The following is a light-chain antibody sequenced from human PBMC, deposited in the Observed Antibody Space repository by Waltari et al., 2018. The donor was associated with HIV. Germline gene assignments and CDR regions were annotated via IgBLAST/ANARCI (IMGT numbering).Light chain of an antibody. CDR2: KAS. Sequence: DIQMSQSPSTLSVYVGDRVTITCRASQDIDTWLAWYQQKPGTAPKLLIYKASSLESWVPSRFSGGGSGTEFTLTISSLQADDFGTYYCQQYNTYWTFGQGTRVEIK. CDR3: QQYNTYWT. V-gene: IGKV1-5*03. CDR1: QDIDTW. J-gene: IGKJ1*01.